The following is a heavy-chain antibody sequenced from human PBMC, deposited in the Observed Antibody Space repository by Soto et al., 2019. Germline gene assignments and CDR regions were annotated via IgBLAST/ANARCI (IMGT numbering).Heavy chain of an antibody. D-gene: IGHD4-17*01. CDR1: SGSISSSNW. CDR3: ARVLGGDYYFDY. Sequence: SETLSLTCAVSSGSISSSNWWSWVRQPPGKGLEWIGEIYHSGSTNYNPSLKSRVTISVDKSKNQFSLKLSSVTAADTAVYYCARVLGGDYYFDYWGQGTLVTVSS. V-gene: IGHV4-4*02. CDR2: IYHSGST. J-gene: IGHJ4*02.